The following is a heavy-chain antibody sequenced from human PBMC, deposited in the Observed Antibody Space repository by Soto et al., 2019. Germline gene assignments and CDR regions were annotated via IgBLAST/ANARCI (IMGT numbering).Heavy chain of an antibody. Sequence: SQTLSLTCAISGDSVSSNSAAWNWIRQSPSRGLEWLGRTYYRSKWYNDYAVSVKSRITINPDTSKNQFSLQLNSVTPEDTAVYYCARDLYFFSSRGDHRDLLAFRGRGSSDL. CDR3: ARDLYFFSSRGDHRDLLAFRGRGSSDL. CDR1: GDSVSSNSAA. CDR2: TYYRSKWYN. J-gene: IGHJ2*01. D-gene: IGHD2-2*02. V-gene: IGHV6-1*01.